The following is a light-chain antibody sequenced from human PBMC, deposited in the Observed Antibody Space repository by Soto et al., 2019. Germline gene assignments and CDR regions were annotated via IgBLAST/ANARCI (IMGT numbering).Light chain of an antibody. CDR2: EVS. CDR3: SSYEGSNNFV. CDR1: SSDVGGYNY. J-gene: IGLJ1*01. Sequence: LTQPPSASGSPGQSVTISCTGTSSDVGGYNYVSWYQQHPGKAPKLMIYEVSKRPSGVPDRFSGSKSGNTASLTVSGLQAEDEADYYCSSYEGSNNFVFGTGTKVTVL. V-gene: IGLV2-8*01.